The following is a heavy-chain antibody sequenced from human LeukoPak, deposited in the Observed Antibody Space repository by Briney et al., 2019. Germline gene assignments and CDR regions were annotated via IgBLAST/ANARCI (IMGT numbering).Heavy chain of an antibody. CDR1: VVSLSNARMG. V-gene: IGHV2-26*01. CDR3: ARIKHSSCTHHSYAFDI. Sequence: SGPVLVKHPASVTLTCTVSVVSLSNARMGVSWIRQPPGKALEWLAHIFSNDEKSYSTSLKSRLTISKDTSKSQVVLTMTNMDPVDTATYSSARIKHSSCTHHSYAFDIGGQGTRVTVSS. J-gene: IGHJ3*02. D-gene: IGHD6-19*01. CDR2: IFSNDEK.